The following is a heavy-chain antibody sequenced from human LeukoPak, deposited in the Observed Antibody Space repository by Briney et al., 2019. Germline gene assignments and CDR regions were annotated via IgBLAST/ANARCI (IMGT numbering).Heavy chain of an antibody. V-gene: IGHV3-7*04. D-gene: IGHD2-2*01. CDR3: ARGLSWYCSSTSCYSAYLDY. CDR2: IKPDGSQK. CDR1: GFTFSTYW. Sequence: GRSLRLSCAASGFTFSTYWMSWVRQAPGKGPEWVANIKPDGSQKYYVDSVKGRFTISRDNAKNSLDLQMNSLRAEDTAVYYCARGLSWYCSSTSCYSAYLDYWGQGTLVTVSS. J-gene: IGHJ4*02.